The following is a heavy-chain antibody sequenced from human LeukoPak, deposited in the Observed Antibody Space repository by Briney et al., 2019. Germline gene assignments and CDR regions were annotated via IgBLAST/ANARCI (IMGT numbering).Heavy chain of an antibody. V-gene: IGHV3-48*04. CDR3: AKVRYCSSTSCFHYYYYMDV. Sequence: GGSLRLSCTASGFTFNNYNMNWVRQAPGKGLEWVSYITSTSSTIYYADSVKGRFTISRDNARNSLYLQMNSLRAEDTAVYYCAKVRYCSSTSCFHYYYYMDVWGKGTTVTVSS. CDR2: ITSTSSTI. CDR1: GFTFNNYN. D-gene: IGHD2-2*01. J-gene: IGHJ6*03.